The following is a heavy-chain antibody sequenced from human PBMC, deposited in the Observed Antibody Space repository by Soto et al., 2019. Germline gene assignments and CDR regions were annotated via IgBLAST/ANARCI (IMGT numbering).Heavy chain of an antibody. J-gene: IGHJ4*02. CDR2: ISSSGNNI. D-gene: IGHD5-18*01. Sequence: GGSLRLSCAASGFTLSNYDMNWVRQAPGKGLEWVSDISSSGNNIHYADSVKGRFTISRDYAKNSLYLQMTSLRAEDTAVYYCAKEAYSYGYFDYWGQGTLVTVSS. CDR1: GFTLSNYD. V-gene: IGHV3-48*03. CDR3: AKEAYSYGYFDY.